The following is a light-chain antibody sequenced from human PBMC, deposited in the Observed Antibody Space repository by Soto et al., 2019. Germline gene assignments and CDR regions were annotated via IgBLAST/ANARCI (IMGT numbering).Light chain of an antibody. CDR2: GAS. CDR3: QQYGSSPTWT. CDR1: QSVSSSY. Sequence: EIVLTQSPGTLSLSPGERATLSCRASQSVSSSYLAWYQQKPGQAPRLLIYGASSSATGIPDRFRGSGSGTDFTLTISRLEPEDFAVYYCQQYGSSPTWTFGQGTKVEIK. J-gene: IGKJ1*01. V-gene: IGKV3-20*01.